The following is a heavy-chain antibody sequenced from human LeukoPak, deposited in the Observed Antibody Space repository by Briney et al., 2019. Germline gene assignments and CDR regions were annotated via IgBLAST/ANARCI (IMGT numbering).Heavy chain of an antibody. Sequence: SETLSFTCGVSGYSISSGYQWACIRQSPGKELEWIGSIYHTGSTHYNPSLKSRTTISVETSNNQYSLNMYSVTAADPAVYYCARDPRWLTPDCTSTSCYENYFDPWGQGTLVTVSS. V-gene: IGHV4-38-2*02. CDR1: GYSISSGYQ. D-gene: IGHD2-2*01. J-gene: IGHJ5*02. CDR3: ARDPRWLTPDCTSTSCYENYFDP. CDR2: IYHTGST.